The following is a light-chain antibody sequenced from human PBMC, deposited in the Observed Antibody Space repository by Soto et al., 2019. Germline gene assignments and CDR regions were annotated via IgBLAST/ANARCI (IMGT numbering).Light chain of an antibody. V-gene: IGKV3-15*01. Sequence: EIEMTQSPATLSASPGERATLSCRASQSVSSNLAWYQQKPGQAPRLLIYDASTRATGIPARFSGSGSGTEFTLTISSLQSEDFAVYYCQQYNNWPPLTFGGGTKVEIK. CDR1: QSVSSN. CDR2: DAS. J-gene: IGKJ4*01. CDR3: QQYNNWPPLT.